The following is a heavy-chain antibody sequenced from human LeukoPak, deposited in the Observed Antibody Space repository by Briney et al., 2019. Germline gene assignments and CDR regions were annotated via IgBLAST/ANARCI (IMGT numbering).Heavy chain of an antibody. D-gene: IGHD4-17*01. V-gene: IGHV1-69*06. CDR1: GGTFSSYA. CDR3: ARDLYGDYAPGVY. CDR2: IIPIFGTA. J-gene: IGHJ4*02. Sequence: SVKVSCKASGGTFSSYAISWVRQALGQGLEWMGGIIPIFGTANYAQKFQGRVTITADKSTSTAYMELSSLRSEDTAVYYCARDLYGDYAPGVYWGQGTLVTVSS.